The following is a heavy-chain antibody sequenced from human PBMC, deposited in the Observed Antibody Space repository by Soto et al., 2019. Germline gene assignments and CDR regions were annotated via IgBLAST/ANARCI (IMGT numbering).Heavy chain of an antibody. CDR1: GFSFSTYS. J-gene: IGHJ4*02. D-gene: IGHD1-26*01. CDR2: SSSSRSTV. Sequence: PGGSLRLPCAASGFSFSTYSMNWVRQAPGKGLGWVSYSSSSRSTVYYADSVKGRFTISRDNAKNSLYLQMNSLRDEDTAVYYCTRESTSTLGIVGAIYGDHWGQGTLVTVSS. CDR3: TRESTSTLGIVGAIYGDH. V-gene: IGHV3-48*02.